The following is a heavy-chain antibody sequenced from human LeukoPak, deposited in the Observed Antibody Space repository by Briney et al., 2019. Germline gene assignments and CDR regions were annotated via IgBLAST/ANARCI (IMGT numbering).Heavy chain of an antibody. V-gene: IGHV1-18*01. Sequence: ASVKVSCKTSGYTFTSHGISWVRQAPGQGLEWVGWISAYNGQTNYAQKLQGRVTMTTDTSTSTAYMELRSLRSDDTAVYYCARGKSRHVVVVAANNWFDPWGQGTLVTVSS. CDR3: ARGKSRHVVVVAANNWFDP. CDR1: GYTFTSHG. D-gene: IGHD2-15*01. J-gene: IGHJ5*02. CDR2: ISAYNGQT.